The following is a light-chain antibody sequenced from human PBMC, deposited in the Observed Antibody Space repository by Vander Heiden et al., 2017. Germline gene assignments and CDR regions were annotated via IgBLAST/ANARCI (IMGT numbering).Light chain of an antibody. J-gene: IGLJ3*02. Sequence: QSVLTQPPPVSGAPGQRVPISCPGSSSNIGAGYDVHWYQQLPGTAPKLLIYGNSNRPSGVPDRFSGSKSGTSASLAITGLQAEDEADYYCQSYDSSLSGWVFGGGTKLTVL. V-gene: IGLV1-40*01. CDR1: SSNIGAGYD. CDR3: QSYDSSLSGWV. CDR2: GNS.